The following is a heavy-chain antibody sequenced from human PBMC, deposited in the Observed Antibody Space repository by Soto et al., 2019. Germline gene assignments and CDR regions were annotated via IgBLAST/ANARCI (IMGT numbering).Heavy chain of an antibody. Sequence: PSETLSLTCTVSGISIDNYYCSWIRQSAGKGLEWIGRIYSSGTTNYNPSLKSRVTMSVDMSKSQFSLNVRSVTAADTAVYYCVRDVGGSGWFAPWGQGTLVTVPQ. V-gene: IGHV4-4*07. J-gene: IGHJ5*02. CDR3: VRDVGGSGWFAP. CDR1: GISIDNYY. CDR2: IYSSGTT.